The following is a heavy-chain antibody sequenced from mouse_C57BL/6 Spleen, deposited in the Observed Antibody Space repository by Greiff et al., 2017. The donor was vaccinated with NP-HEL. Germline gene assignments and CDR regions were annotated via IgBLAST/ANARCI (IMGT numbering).Heavy chain of an antibody. J-gene: IGHJ3*01. CDR1: GYTFTSYW. CDR2: IYPSDSET. D-gene: IGHD2-4*01. CDR3: ARYDYDSWFAY. V-gene: IGHV1-61*01. Sequence: QVHVKQSGAELVRPGSSVKLSCKASGYTFTSYWMDWVKQRPGQGLEWIGNIYPSDSETHYNQKFKDKATLTVDKSSSTAYMQLSSLTSEDSAVYYCARYDYDSWFAYWGQGTLVTVSA.